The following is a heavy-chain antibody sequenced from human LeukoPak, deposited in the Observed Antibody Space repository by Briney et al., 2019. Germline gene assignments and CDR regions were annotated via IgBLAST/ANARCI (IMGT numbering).Heavy chain of an antibody. CDR1: GFTVSSNY. V-gene: IGHV3-53*01. D-gene: IGHD5-18*01. CDR3: AKGTSGYSYVKNY. Sequence: PGGSLRLSCAASGFTVSSNYMSWVRQAPGKGLEWVSVIYSGGSTYYADSVKGRFTISRDNSKNTLYLQMNNLRAEDTAVYYCAKGTSGYSYVKNYWGQGTLVTVSS. CDR2: IYSGGST. J-gene: IGHJ4*02.